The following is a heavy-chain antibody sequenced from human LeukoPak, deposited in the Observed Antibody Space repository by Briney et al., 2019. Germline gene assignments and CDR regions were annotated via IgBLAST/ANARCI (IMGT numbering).Heavy chain of an antibody. J-gene: IGHJ4*02. CDR3: VTRRASKFYFDY. CDR2: IYYSGST. Sequence: SETLSLTCTVSGGSINSGDYYWSWIRQHPGKGLEWIGHIYYSGSTYFNPSLKSRVTISVDVSKDQFSLKLSSVTAADTAVYYCVTRRASKFYFDYWGQGTLVTVSS. V-gene: IGHV4-31*03. CDR1: GGSINSGDYY. D-gene: IGHD3-10*01.